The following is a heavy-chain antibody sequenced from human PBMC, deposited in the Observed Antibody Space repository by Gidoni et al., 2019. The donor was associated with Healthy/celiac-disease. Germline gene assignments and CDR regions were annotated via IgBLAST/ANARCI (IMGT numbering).Heavy chain of an antibody. CDR1: GFTFTNAW. CDR2: IKSKTDGGTT. V-gene: IGHV3-15*01. J-gene: IGHJ4*02. D-gene: IGHD3-9*01. Sequence: EVQLVESGGGLVKPGGSLRLSCAASGFTFTNAWLIWVRPATGKGLEWVGRIKSKTDGGTTDYAAPVKGRFTISRDDSKNTLYLQMNSLKTEDTAVYYCTTDVRGPGYDILTGYRTPDYWGQGTLVTVSS. CDR3: TTDVRGPGYDILTGYRTPDY.